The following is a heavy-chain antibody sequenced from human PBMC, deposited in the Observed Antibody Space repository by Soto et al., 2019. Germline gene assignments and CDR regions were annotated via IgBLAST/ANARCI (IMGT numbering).Heavy chain of an antibody. CDR3: AKSYSVATIEGLNYYYGMDV. J-gene: IGHJ6*02. CDR2: ISDDGSNK. V-gene: IGHV3-30*18. D-gene: IGHD5-12*01. CDR1: GFTFSSYG. Sequence: GGSLRLSCAASGFTFSSYGMHWVRQAPGKGLEWVAVISDDGSNKYYADSVKGRFTISRDNSKNTLYLQMNSLRAEDTAVYYCAKSYSVATIEGLNYYYGMDVWGQGTTVTVSS.